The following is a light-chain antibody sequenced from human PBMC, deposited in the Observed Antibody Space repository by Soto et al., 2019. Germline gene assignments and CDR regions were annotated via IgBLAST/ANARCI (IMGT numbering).Light chain of an antibody. CDR1: QSNVGDNY. V-gene: IGLV1-51*01. CDR2: DNV. J-gene: IGLJ7*01. Sequence: QSVLTQPPSVSAAPGHKVTISCSGSQSNVGDNYVSWYQLLPVTAPKLLIYDNVQRNAGIPDRFSASKSGTSATLDITGLQTGDEADYYCGPWDDGLSAAVFGGGTKLTVL. CDR3: GPWDDGLSAAV.